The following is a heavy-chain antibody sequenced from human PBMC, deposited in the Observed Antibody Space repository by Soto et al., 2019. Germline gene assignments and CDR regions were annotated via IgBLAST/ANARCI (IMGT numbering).Heavy chain of an antibody. V-gene: IGHV3-49*03. J-gene: IGHJ4*02. CDR2: IRSKAYGGTT. CDR3: TRESYDFWSGYSSFDY. Sequence: GGSLRLSCTASGFTFGDYAMSWFRQAPGKGLEWVGFIRSKAYGGTTEYAASVKGRFTISRDDSKSIAYLQMNSLKTEDTAVYYCTRESYDFWSGYSSFDYWGQGTLVTVSS. D-gene: IGHD3-3*01. CDR1: GFTFGDYA.